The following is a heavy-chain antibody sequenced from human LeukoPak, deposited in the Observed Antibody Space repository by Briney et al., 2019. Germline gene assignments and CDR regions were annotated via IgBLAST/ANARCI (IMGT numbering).Heavy chain of an antibody. V-gene: IGHV3-21*01. CDR3: ARAPIVVVPAATNYYYYGMDV. CDR2: ISSSSSYI. CDR1: GFTFSSYS. J-gene: IGHJ6*02. Sequence: PGGSLRLSCAASGFTFSSYSMSWVRQAPGKGLEWVSSISSSSSYIYYADSVKGRFTISRDNAKNSLYLQMNSLRAEDTAVYYCARAPIVVVPAATNYYYYGMDVWGQGTTVTVS. D-gene: IGHD2-2*01.